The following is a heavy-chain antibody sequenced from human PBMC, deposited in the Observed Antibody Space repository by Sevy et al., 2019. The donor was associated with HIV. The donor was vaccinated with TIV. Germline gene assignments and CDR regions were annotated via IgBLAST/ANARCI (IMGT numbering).Heavy chain of an antibody. CDR3: AKDFTGYNGMDV. Sequence: GGSLRLSCAASGFTFSTYGMHWVRQAPGKGLEWVAVISYHGRNKFYGDSVEGRFTISRDNSKKTLYLQMNSLGAEDTAVYYCAKDFTGYNGMDVWGQGTMVTVSS. CDR2: ISYHGRNK. CDR1: GFTFSTYG. J-gene: IGHJ6*02. V-gene: IGHV3-30*18. D-gene: IGHD3-9*01.